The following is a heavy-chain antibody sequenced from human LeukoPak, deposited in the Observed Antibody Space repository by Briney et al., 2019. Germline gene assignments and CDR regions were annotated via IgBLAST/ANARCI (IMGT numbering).Heavy chain of an antibody. CDR3: ARAGTNLGDYDY. CDR1: GGSFSGYY. J-gene: IGHJ4*02. Sequence: SETLSLTCAVYGGSFSGYYWSWIRQPPGKGLEWIGEINHSGSTNYNPSLKSRVTISVDTSKNQFSLKLSSVTAADTAVYYCARAGTNLGDYDYWGQGTLVTVSS. CDR2: INHSGST. V-gene: IGHV4-34*01. D-gene: IGHD4-17*01.